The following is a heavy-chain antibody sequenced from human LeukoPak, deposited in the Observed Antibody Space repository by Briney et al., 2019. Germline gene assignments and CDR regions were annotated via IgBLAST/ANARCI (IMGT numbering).Heavy chain of an antibody. V-gene: IGHV4-30-4*08. CDR2: IYYSGST. CDR3: ARGYHDFSGYWLSYFDY. D-gene: IGHD3-22*01. Sequence: SQTLSLTCTVSGGSISSGDYYWSWLRQPPGKGLEWIGYIYYSGSTYYNPSLKSRVTISVDTSKNQFSLKLSSVTAADTAVYYCARGYHDFSGYWLSYFDYWGQGTLVTVSS. J-gene: IGHJ4*02. CDR1: GGSISSGDYY.